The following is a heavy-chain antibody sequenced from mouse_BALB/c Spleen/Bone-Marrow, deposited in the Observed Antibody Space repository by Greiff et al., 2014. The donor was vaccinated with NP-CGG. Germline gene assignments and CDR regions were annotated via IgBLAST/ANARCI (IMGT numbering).Heavy chain of an antibody. CDR1: GFAFSGHD. D-gene: IGHD2-2*01. CDR2: ISSGGSNT. J-gene: IGHJ4*01. V-gene: IGHV5-12-1*01. Sequence: EVQLQQSGGGLVKPGGSLKLSCAASGFAFSGHDMSWVRQTPEKRLEWVAYISSGGSNTYYPDTVKGRFTISRDNAKNTLYLQMNSLKSEDTAMYYCARQRGYAYAMDYWGQGTSVTVSS. CDR3: ARQRGYAYAMDY.